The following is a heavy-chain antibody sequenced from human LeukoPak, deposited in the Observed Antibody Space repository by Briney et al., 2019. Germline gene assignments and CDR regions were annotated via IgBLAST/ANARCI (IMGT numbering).Heavy chain of an antibody. CDR1: GFTVSSNY. Sequence: PGGSLRLSCAASGFTVSSNYMSWVRQAPGKGLEWVSVIYSGGSTYYADPVKGRFTISRDNSKNTLYLQMNSLRAEDTAVYYCARDRPYSSGWYMDYWGQGTLVTVSS. V-gene: IGHV3-53*05. J-gene: IGHJ4*02. D-gene: IGHD6-19*01. CDR2: IYSGGST. CDR3: ARDRPYSSGWYMDY.